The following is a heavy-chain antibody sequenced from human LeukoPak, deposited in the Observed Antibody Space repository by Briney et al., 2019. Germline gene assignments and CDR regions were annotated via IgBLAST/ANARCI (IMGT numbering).Heavy chain of an antibody. D-gene: IGHD3-10*01. CDR3: ARVRFPNYYGSGSPYDY. V-gene: IGHV4-34*01. Sequence: SETLSLTCAVYGGSFSGYYWSWIRQPPGKGLEWIGEINHSGSTTYNPSLKSRVTISVDTPKNQFSLKLSSVTAADTAVYYCARVRFPNYYGSGSPYDYWGQGTLVTVSS. CDR2: INHSGST. J-gene: IGHJ4*02. CDR1: GGSFSGYY.